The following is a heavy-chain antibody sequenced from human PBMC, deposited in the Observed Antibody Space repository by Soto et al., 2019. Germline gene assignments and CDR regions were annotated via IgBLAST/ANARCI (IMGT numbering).Heavy chain of an antibody. CDR2: ISHSGST. Sequence: PSETLSLTCAVSGVSISSGGYSWSWIRQPPGKGLEWIGYISHSGSTYYNPSLKSRVTISLDRSKNQFSLKLSSVTAADTAVYYCARWFDPWGQGTLVTVSS. CDR3: ARWFDP. V-gene: IGHV4-30-2*01. CDR1: GVSISSGGYS. J-gene: IGHJ5*02.